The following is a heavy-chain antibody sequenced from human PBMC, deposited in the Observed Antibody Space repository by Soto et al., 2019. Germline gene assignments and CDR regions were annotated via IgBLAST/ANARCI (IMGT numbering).Heavy chain of an antibody. Sequence: EVQLLESGGGLAQPGGSLRLSCAASGFTFSTYAMNWVRQAQGKGLEWVSAMVGDGSRSDYADSVRRRFTISRDNSKNTLYLQMNSLRAEDTAVYYCAKDHRPDCRYYLDYWGQGTLVTVSS. V-gene: IGHV3-23*01. D-gene: IGHD2-15*01. CDR1: GFTFSTYA. J-gene: IGHJ4*02. CDR3: AKDHRPDCRYYLDY. CDR2: MVGDGSRS.